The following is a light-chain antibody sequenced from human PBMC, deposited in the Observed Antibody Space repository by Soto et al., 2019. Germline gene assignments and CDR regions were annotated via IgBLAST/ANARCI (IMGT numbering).Light chain of an antibody. J-gene: IGLJ1*01. CDR3: SSYTTSNTRQIV. V-gene: IGLV2-14*03. CDR2: DVS. CDR1: SSDVGGYNY. Sequence: QSALTQPASVSGSPGQSITISCTGTSSDVGGYNYVSWYQHHPGKAPKLLIYDVSNRPSGISNRFSGSESDNTASLTISGLQPEDEADYYCSSYTTSNTRQIVFGTGTRSPS.